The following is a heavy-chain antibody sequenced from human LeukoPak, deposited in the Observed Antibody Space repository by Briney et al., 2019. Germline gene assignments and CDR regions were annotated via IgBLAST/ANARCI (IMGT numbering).Heavy chain of an antibody. CDR2: ISSSSSYI. D-gene: IGHD3-10*01. J-gene: IGHJ4*02. CDR3: ARDSLWFGEFLSDY. Sequence: GGSLRLSCAASGFTFSSYSMNWVRQAPGKGLEWVSSISSSSSYIYYAGPVKGRFTISRDNAKNSLYLQMNSLRAEDTAVYYCARDSLWFGEFLSDYWGQGTLVTVSS. V-gene: IGHV3-21*01. CDR1: GFTFSSYS.